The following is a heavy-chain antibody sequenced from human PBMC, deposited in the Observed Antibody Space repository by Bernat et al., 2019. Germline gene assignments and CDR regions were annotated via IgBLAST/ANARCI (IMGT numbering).Heavy chain of an antibody. V-gene: IGHV3-43*02. Sequence: EVQLVESGGGVVQPGGSLRLSCAASGFSFDGYAMHWVRQAPGKGPEWVSLVTGDGITRHYADSVRGRFTVSRDKTKNSLYLQMNSLRTEDSALYYCAKELLIGRITIFGVVLDIWGQGTMVTVSS. CDR1: GFSFDGYA. D-gene: IGHD3-3*01. CDR2: VTGDGITR. J-gene: IGHJ3*02. CDR3: AKELLIGRITIFGVVLDI.